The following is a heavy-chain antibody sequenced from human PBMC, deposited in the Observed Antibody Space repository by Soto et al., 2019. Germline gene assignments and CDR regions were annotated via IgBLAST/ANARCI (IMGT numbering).Heavy chain of an antibody. D-gene: IGHD5-12*01. CDR2: IDASGSRT. CDR1: GFTFASYA. J-gene: IGHJ4*02. CDR3: VRDHSGYEYFFDY. V-gene: IGHV3-23*01. Sequence: GGSLRLSCAASGFTFASYAMAWVRQAPGKGVEWVSGIDASGSRTYYADSVKGRFTISRDNSRNTLFLQMDNLRGEDTAIYYCVRDHSGYEYFFDYWGQGVLVTVSS.